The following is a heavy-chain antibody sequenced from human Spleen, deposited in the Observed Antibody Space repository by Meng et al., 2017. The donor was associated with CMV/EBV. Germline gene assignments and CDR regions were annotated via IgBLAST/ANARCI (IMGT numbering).Heavy chain of an antibody. CDR2: IYAGDSDT. D-gene: IGHD6-19*01. Sequence: KVSCKGFGYSFTTYWIGWVRQMSGKGLEWMGIIYAGDSDTRYSPSFQGRATISADRSTNTAYLQWSSLKASDTAMYYCARVLGVADYWGQGTLVTVSS. CDR3: ARVLGVADY. J-gene: IGHJ4*02. CDR1: GYSFTTYW. V-gene: IGHV5-51*01.